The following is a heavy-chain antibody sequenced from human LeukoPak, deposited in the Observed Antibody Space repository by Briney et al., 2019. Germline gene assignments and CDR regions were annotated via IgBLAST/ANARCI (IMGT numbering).Heavy chain of an antibody. V-gene: IGHV3-23*01. J-gene: IGHJ4*02. Sequence: PGGSLRLSCAASGFTFSTYAISWVRQAPGKGVEWGSGICGNGDNKYYAAPVKGRFTIYRDNSKSRLSLQMNSLRAEDTAVYYCAKTLSSGWSGKYYFDYWGQGTLVSVSS. D-gene: IGHD6-19*01. CDR1: GFTFSTYA. CDR3: AKTLSSGWSGKYYFDY. CDR2: ICGNGDNK.